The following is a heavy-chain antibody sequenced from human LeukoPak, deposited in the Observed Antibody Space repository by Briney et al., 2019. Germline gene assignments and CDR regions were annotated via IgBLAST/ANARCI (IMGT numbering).Heavy chain of an antibody. CDR1: RGTFSSYG. J-gene: IGHJ4*02. V-gene: IGHV1-69*05. Sequence: SVKVSCKASRGTFSSYGISWLGQAPGQGLEGMEGVIAIFGRVKYGQKFQGRATITTDESTSTAYMELSSLTSEDTGVYYCARGELGDSSGFSFFDYWGQGTLVTVSS. CDR2: VIAIFGRV. CDR3: ARGELGDSSGFSFFDY. D-gene: IGHD3-22*01.